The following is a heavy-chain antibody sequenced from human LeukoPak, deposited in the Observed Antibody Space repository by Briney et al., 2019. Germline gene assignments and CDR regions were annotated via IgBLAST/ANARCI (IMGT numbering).Heavy chain of an antibody. CDR1: GFTFSSFW. CDR3: ARDRAPGYFDL. J-gene: IGHJ2*01. V-gene: IGHV3-74*03. CDR2: INNDGSGT. Sequence: PGGSLRLSCAASGFTFSSFWMHWVRQVPGKGLVWVSRINNDGSGTAYADSVKGRMTISRDNTKNTLYLQMDSLRAEDTAVYYCARDRAPGYFDLWGRGTLVTVSS.